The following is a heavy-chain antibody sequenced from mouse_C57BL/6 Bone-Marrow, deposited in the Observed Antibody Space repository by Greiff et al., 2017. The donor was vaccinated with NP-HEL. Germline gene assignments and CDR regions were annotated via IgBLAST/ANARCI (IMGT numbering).Heavy chain of an antibody. Sequence: QVQLQQSGPELVKPGASVKISCKASGYAFSSSWMNWVKQRPGKGLEWIGRIYPGDGDTNYNGKFKGKATLTADKSSSTAYMQLSSLTSGDSAVYFCARPYYGSSSYWYFDVWGTGTTVTVSS. CDR1: GYAFSSSW. CDR3: ARPYYGSSSYWYFDV. D-gene: IGHD1-1*01. CDR2: IYPGDGDT. J-gene: IGHJ1*03. V-gene: IGHV1-82*01.